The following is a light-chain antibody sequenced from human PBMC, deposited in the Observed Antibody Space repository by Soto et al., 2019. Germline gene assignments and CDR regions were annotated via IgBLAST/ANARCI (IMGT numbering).Light chain of an antibody. CDR2: EVS. V-gene: IGLV2-8*01. J-gene: IGLJ2*01. Sequence: QSALTQPPSASGSPGQSVTISCTGTSSDVGGYNYVSWYQQHPGKAPKLMIYEVSKRPSGVPDRFSGSKSGNTASLTVSGLQADDEADYYCSSYSGSNSVVFGGGTQLTGL. CDR1: SSDVGGYNY. CDR3: SSYSGSNSVV.